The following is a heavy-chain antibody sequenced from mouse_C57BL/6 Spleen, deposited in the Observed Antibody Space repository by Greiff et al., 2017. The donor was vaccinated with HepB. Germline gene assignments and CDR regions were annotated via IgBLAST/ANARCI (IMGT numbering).Heavy chain of an antibody. CDR3: ATDVWLAC. V-gene: IGHV1-69*01. CDR1: GYTFTSYW. CDR2: IDPSDSYT. J-gene: IGHJ3*01. Sequence: VQLQQSGAELVMPGASVKLSCKASGYTFTSYWMHWVKQRPGQGLEWIGEIDPSDSYTNYNQKFKGKSTLTVDKSSSTAYMQLSSLTSEDSAVYCCATDVWLACWGHRTLVTVSA.